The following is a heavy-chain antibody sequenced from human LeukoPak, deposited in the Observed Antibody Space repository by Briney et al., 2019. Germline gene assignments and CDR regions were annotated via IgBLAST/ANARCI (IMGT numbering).Heavy chain of an antibody. D-gene: IGHD3-9*01. Sequence: GESLKISCKGSGYSFTTYWIGWVRQMPGKGLECMGIIYPGDSDTRYSPSFQGQVTISADKSFSTAYLQWSSLKASDTAMYYCARHETGPYFDYWGQGTLVTVSS. V-gene: IGHV5-51*01. J-gene: IGHJ4*02. CDR2: IYPGDSDT. CDR1: GYSFTTYW. CDR3: ARHETGPYFDY.